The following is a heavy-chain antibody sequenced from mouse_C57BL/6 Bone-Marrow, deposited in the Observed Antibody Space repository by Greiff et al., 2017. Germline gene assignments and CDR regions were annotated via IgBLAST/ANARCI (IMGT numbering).Heavy chain of an antibody. D-gene: IGHD1-1*01. CDR3: ARDGAYDGSDDWYFDV. CDR1: GYSITSGYD. V-gene: IGHV3-1*01. CDR2: ISYSGST. J-gene: IGHJ1*03. Sequence: EVKLMESGPGMVKPSQSLSLTCTVTGYSITSGYDWHWIRHFPGNKLEWMGYISYSGSTNYNPSLKSRISITHDTSKNHFFLKLNSVTTEDTATYYGARDGAYDGSDDWYFDVWGTGTTVTVSS.